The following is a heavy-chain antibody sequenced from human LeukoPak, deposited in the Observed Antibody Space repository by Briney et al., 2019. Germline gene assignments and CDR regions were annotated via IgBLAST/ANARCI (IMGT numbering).Heavy chain of an antibody. Sequence: SETLSLTCAVYGGSFSGYYWSWIRQPPGKGLEWIGETNHSGSTNYNPSLKSRVAISVDTSKNQFSLKLSSVTAADTAVYYCARALVPRRGGYFDYWGQGTLVTVSS. CDR1: GGSFSGYY. CDR2: TNHSGST. J-gene: IGHJ4*02. CDR3: ARALVPRRGGYFDY. D-gene: IGHD2-2*01. V-gene: IGHV4-34*01.